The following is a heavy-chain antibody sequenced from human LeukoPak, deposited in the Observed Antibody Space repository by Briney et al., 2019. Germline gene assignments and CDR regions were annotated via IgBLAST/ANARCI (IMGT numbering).Heavy chain of an antibody. CDR1: GGSINNYY. D-gene: IGHD3-22*01. CDR3: ARLYFDSSSGYYSIDAFDI. CDR2: IHSRGST. V-gene: IGHV4-4*07. J-gene: IGHJ3*02. Sequence: SETLSLTCAVSGGSINNYYWSWLRQPAGEALEWIGRIHSRGSTNYNPSLKSRVTMSVDTSKNQFSLKLTSVTAADTAVYYCARLYFDSSSGYYSIDAFDIWGQGTMVTVTS.